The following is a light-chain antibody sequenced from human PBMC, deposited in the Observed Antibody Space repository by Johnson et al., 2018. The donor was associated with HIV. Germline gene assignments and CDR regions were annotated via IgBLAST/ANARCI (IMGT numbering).Light chain of an antibody. V-gene: IGLV1-51*02. Sequence: QSVLTQPPSVSAAPGQKVTISCSGSSSNIGNNYVSWYQQLPGTAPKLLIYEKNKRPSGIPDRFSASKSGTSATLDITGLQTGDEADYDCGTWYTSPGAHYVCGTGTEVTGL. CDR1: SSNIGNNY. CDR3: GTWYTSPGAHYV. CDR2: EKN. J-gene: IGLJ1*01.